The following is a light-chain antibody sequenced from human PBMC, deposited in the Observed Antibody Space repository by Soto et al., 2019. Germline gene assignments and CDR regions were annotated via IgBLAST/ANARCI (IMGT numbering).Light chain of an antibody. CDR1: SSDGGGDNY. CDR2: DVS. Sequence: QSVLTQPASVSGSPGQSITISCTGTSSDGGGDNYVSWYQQHPGKAPKLMIYDVSNRPAGVSNRFSGSKSGNTASLTISGLQAEDEADYYCSSYTSSSTLSFGTGTKLTVL. CDR3: SSYTSSSTLS. J-gene: IGLJ1*01. V-gene: IGLV2-14*01.